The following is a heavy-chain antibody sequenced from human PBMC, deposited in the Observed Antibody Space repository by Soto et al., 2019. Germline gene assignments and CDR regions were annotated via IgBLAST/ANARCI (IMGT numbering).Heavy chain of an antibody. CDR1: GFTFSSYG. V-gene: IGHV3-30*18. D-gene: IGHD3-10*01. J-gene: IGHJ6*03. CDR3: AKDLDGSGSPYYYYMDV. CDR2: ISYDGSNK. Sequence: VQLVESGGGVVQPGRSLRLSCAASGFTFSSYGMHWVRQAPGKGLEWVAVISYDGSNKYYADSVKGRITISRDNSKNTLYLQMNSLRAEDTAVYYCAKDLDGSGSPYYYYMDVWGKGTTVTVSS.